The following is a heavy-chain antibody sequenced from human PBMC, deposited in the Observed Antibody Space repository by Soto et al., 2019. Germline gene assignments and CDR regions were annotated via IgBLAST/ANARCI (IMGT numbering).Heavy chain of an antibody. V-gene: IGHV1-69*02. Sequence: SVKVSCKASGGTFSSYTISWVRQAPGQGLEWMGRIIPILGIANYAQKFQGRVTITADKSTSTAYMELSSLRSEDTAVYYCARPFYGSGRYYYYMDVWGKGTTVTVSS. CDR2: IIPILGIA. CDR1: GGTFSSYT. J-gene: IGHJ6*03. D-gene: IGHD3-10*01. CDR3: ARPFYGSGRYYYYMDV.